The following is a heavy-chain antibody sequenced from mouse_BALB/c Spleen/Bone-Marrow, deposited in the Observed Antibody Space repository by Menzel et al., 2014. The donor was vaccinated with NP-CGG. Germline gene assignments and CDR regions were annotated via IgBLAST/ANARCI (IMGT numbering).Heavy chain of an antibody. CDR1: GFDFSGYW. Sequence: EVQLQQSGGGLVQPGGSLKLSCAVSGFDFSGYWMSWVRQAPGKGLEWIGEINPESSTINYTPSLKDKFIISRDNATNTLHLQMSKGRSEDTALYYCARHYYYGYVDYWGQGTSVTVSS. CDR3: ARHYYYGYVDY. D-gene: IGHD1-1*01. V-gene: IGHV4-1*02. CDR2: INPESSTI. J-gene: IGHJ4*01.